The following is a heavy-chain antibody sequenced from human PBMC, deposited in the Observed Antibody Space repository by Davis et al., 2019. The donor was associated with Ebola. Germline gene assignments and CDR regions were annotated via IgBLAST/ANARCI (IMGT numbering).Heavy chain of an antibody. Sequence: GGSLRLSCTAFGFTFGAYAMSWVRQAPGQGLEWVGFIRSKAYGWTTQYAASVKGRVAISRDDSKSIAYLQVDRLNTEDTAVYYCTRDLKQPPPSYYYGMDVWGQGTTVTVSS. CDR3: TRDLKQPPPSYYYGMDV. J-gene: IGHJ6*02. CDR2: IRSKAYGWTT. V-gene: IGHV3-49*04. D-gene: IGHD6-13*01. CDR1: GFTFGAYA.